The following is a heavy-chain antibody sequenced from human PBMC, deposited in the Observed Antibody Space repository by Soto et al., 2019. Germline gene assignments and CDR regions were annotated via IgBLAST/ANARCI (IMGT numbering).Heavy chain of an antibody. CDR3: ERGRSGIAAAGTNRNYYGMDV. CDR1: GYTFTSYY. D-gene: IGHD6-13*01. V-gene: IGHV1-46*01. Sequence: ASVKVSCKASGYTFTSYYMHWVRQAPGQGLEWMGIINPSGGSTSYAQKFQGRVTMTRDTSTSTVYMELSSLRSEDTAVYYCERGRSGIAAAGTNRNYYGMDVWAQRTTVTVSS. CDR2: INPSGGST. J-gene: IGHJ6*02.